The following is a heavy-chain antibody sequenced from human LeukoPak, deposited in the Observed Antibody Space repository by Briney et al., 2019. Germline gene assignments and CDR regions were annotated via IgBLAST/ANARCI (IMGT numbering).Heavy chain of an antibody. Sequence: PSEALSLTCSVAGDSISSGSKYWHWIRQPAGKGLQWIGRVYSTGTTNYNSSLKSRLTISLDTSKTQFSLNLRSVTAADTAVYYCASEQFYFDSGGFPSWGQGTLVTVSS. D-gene: IGHD3-22*01. CDR3: ASEQFYFDSGGFPS. J-gene: IGHJ4*02. CDR2: VYSTGTT. V-gene: IGHV4-61*02. CDR1: GDSISSGSKY.